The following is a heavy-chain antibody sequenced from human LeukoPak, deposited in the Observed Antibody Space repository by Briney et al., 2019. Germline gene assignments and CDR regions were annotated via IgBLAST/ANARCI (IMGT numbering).Heavy chain of an antibody. D-gene: IGHD2-2*01. V-gene: IGHV4-38-2*02. CDR2: IYHSGST. CDR3: ASEEYQLLAFDY. CDR1: GYSISSGYY. J-gene: IGHJ4*02. Sequence: SETLSLTCTVSGYSISSGYYWGWIRQPPGKGLEWIGSIYHSGSTYYNPSLKSRVTISVGTSKNQFSLKLSSVTAADTAVYYCASEEYQLLAFDYWGQGTLVTVSS.